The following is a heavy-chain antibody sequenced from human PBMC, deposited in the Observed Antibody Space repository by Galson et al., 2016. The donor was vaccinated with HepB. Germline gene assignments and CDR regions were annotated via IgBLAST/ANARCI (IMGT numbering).Heavy chain of an antibody. CDR1: GGALTNQGDF. Sequence: ETLSLTCTVSGGALTNQGDFWDWIRQSPGKGLEWIASIYDSAISHHNPSLRSRLSISLDKSKNQFSLEVRDVTAADTAVYYCAREGNAGQSFDSWGQGTLVTVSS. V-gene: IGHV4-39*07. D-gene: IGHD1-1*01. J-gene: IGHJ4*02. CDR3: AREGNAGQSFDS. CDR2: IYDSAIS.